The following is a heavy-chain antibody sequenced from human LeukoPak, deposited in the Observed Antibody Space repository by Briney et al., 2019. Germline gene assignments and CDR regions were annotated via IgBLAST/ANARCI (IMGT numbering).Heavy chain of an antibody. CDR1: GFTFNDNA. D-gene: IGHD3-9*01. V-gene: IGHV3-9*01. CDR2: ISSNSGSM. Sequence: PGRSLRVSCATSGFTFNDNAMHCVRQAPGKGLEWVSGISSNSGSMFYADSVKGRFTISRDNGKNSLYLQMNSLRPEDTAMYYCAKGKRLRRGSDDILTARYHYDYYGMDVWGQGTTVTVSS. CDR3: AKGKRLRRGSDDILTARYHYDYYGMDV. J-gene: IGHJ6*02.